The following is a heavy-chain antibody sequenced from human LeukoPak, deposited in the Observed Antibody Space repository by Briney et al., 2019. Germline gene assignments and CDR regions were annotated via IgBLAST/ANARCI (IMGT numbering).Heavy chain of an antibody. D-gene: IGHD6-13*01. CDR1: GYSISSSNW. CDR3: ARLAGVDGDSSSWYLNWFDP. CDR2: IYYSGST. Sequence: PSDTLSLTCAVSGYSISSSNWWGWIRQPPGKGLEWIGYIYYSGSTYYNPSLKSRVTMSVDTSKNQFSLKLSSVTAVDTAVYYCARLAGVDGDSSSWYLNWFDPWGQGTLVTVSS. V-gene: IGHV4-28*01. J-gene: IGHJ5*02.